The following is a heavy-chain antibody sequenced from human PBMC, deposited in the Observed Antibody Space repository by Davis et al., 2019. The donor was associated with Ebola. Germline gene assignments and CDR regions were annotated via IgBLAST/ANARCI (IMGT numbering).Heavy chain of an antibody. CDR3: ARGKRDY. V-gene: IGHV7-4-1*02. Sequence: ASVKVSCKASGYTFTRFGINWVRQGPGQGPEWMGWINTNTGNPTYAQGFTGRFVFSLDTSVSTAYLQISSLKAEDTAVYYCARGKRDYWGQGTLVTVSS. CDR1: GYTFTRFG. D-gene: IGHD6-25*01. CDR2: INTNTGNP. J-gene: IGHJ4*02.